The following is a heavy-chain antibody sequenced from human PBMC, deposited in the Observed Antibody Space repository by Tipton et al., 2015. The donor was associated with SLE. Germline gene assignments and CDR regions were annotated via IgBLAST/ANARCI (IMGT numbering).Heavy chain of an antibody. D-gene: IGHD6-13*01. J-gene: IGHJ6*02. CDR1: DGSLSGYY. V-gene: IGHV4-34*01. CDR3: ARDGGQRVISGTYDFYYYGLDV. CDR2: ISHDGGA. Sequence: TLSLTFTVFDGSLSGYYWAWLRQSPGEGLGWIGEISHDGGANYNPSLESRGTISLETSKNQFSLKLTSVTAADTAVYYCARDGGQRVISGTYDFYYYGLDVWGQGTTVTVSS.